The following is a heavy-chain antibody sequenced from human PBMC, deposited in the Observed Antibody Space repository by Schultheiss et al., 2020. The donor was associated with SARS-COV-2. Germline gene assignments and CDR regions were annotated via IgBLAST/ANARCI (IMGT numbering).Heavy chain of an antibody. CDR3: ARASGWKLLYYYYYGMDV. CDR1: GGSISSGGYY. Sequence: SQTLSLTCTVSGGSISSGGYYWSWIRQHPGKGLEWIGYIYYSGSTYYNPSLKSRVTISVDTSKNQFSLKLSSVTAADTAVYYCARASGWKLLYYYYYGMDVWGQGTTVTVSS. D-gene: IGHD6-19*01. V-gene: IGHV4-31*03. CDR2: IYYSGST. J-gene: IGHJ6*02.